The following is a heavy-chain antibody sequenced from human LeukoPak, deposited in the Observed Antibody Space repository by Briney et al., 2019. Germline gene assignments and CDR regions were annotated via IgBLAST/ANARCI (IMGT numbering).Heavy chain of an antibody. CDR3: TIPSGSYLKY. Sequence: GGSLRLSCAASGFTFSSYWMSWVRQAPGKGLEWVGRIKSKTDGGTTDYAAPVKGRFTISRDDSKNTLYLQMNSLKTEDTAVYYCTIPSGSYLKYWGQGTLVTVSS. CDR1: GFTFSSYW. J-gene: IGHJ4*02. V-gene: IGHV3-15*01. D-gene: IGHD1-26*01. CDR2: IKSKTDGGTT.